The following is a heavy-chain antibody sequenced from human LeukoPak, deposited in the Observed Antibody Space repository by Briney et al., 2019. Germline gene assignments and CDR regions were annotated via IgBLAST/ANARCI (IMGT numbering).Heavy chain of an antibody. Sequence: PGGSLRLSCAASGFTFSSYAMSWVGQAPGKWLEWVSAISGSGGSTYYADSVKGRFTISRDNSKNTLYLQMNSLRAEDTAVYYCAKRADFWSGYFDYWGQGTLVTVSS. V-gene: IGHV3-23*01. CDR1: GFTFSSYA. D-gene: IGHD3-3*01. J-gene: IGHJ4*02. CDR3: AKRADFWSGYFDY. CDR2: ISGSGGST.